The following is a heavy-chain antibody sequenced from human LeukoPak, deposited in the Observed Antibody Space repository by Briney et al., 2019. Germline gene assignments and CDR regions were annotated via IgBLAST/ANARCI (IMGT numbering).Heavy chain of an antibody. CDR3: AKDVRLVRGVNYGSIIDYFDY. V-gene: IGHV3-23*01. Sequence: GGSLRLSCAASGFTFSSYAMSWVRQAPGKGLEWVSAISGSGGSTYYADSVKGRFSTSRDNIKKTLYLQKKSPRDENTAVYYFAKDVRLVRGVNYGSIIDYFDYWGQGTLVTVSS. D-gene: IGHD3-10*01. CDR1: GFTFSSYA. J-gene: IGHJ4*02. CDR2: ISGSGGST.